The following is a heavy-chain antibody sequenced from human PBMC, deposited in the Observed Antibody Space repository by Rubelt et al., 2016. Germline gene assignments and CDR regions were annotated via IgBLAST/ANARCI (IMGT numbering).Heavy chain of an antibody. J-gene: IGHJ4*02. D-gene: IGHD3-22*01. Sequence: VQLVESGGGFVQPGRSLRLSCADSGFNVSTNYKSWVRQAPGQGVAWVSRIYTAGRPNYADPVKARFTISRDNSKNTLYLQMNSLRAEDTAVYYCAREMIYSSGYYIWGQGTLVTVSS. CDR2: IYTAGRP. CDR3: AREMIYSSGYYI. V-gene: IGHV3-66*01. CDR1: GFNVSTNY.